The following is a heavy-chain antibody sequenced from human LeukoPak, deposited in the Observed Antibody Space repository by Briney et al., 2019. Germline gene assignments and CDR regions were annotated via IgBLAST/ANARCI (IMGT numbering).Heavy chain of an antibody. V-gene: IGHV1-8*01. CDR3: ARGPRLDSSGWYYGAFDI. CDR1: GFTFTSHD. J-gene: IGHJ3*02. CDR2: MNPNSGNT. D-gene: IGHD6-19*01. Sequence: GASVKVSCKASGFTFTSHDFNWVRQATGQGLEWMGWMNPNSGNTGYAQKFQGRVTMTRDTSISTAYMELSRLRSDDTAVYYCARGPRLDSSGWYYGAFDIWGQGTMVTVSS.